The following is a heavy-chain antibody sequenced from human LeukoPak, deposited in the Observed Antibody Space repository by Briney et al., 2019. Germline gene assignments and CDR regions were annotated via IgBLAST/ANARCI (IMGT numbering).Heavy chain of an antibody. Sequence: GGSLRVSCAASGFTFSSYWMSWVRQAPGKGLEWVANIKQDGSEKYYVDSVKGRFTISRDNAKNSLYLQMNSLRAEDTAVYYCARRGLYGDYWIDYWGQGTLVTVSS. CDR1: GFTFSSYW. CDR3: ARRGLYGDYWIDY. J-gene: IGHJ4*02. V-gene: IGHV3-7*03. CDR2: IKQDGSEK. D-gene: IGHD4-17*01.